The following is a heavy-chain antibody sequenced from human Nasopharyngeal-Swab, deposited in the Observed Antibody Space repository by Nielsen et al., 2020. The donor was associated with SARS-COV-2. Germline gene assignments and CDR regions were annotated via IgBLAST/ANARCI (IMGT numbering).Heavy chain of an antibody. CDR1: GYSFTSYW. Sequence: KVSCKGSGYSFTSYWIGWVRQMPGKGLEWMGIIYPGDSDTRYSPSFQGQVTISADKSISTAYLQWSSLKASDTAMYYCARHESYYYGSGSYGAFDIWGQGTMVTVSS. V-gene: IGHV5-51*01. CDR3: ARHESYYYGSGSYGAFDI. D-gene: IGHD3-10*01. J-gene: IGHJ3*02. CDR2: IYPGDSDT.